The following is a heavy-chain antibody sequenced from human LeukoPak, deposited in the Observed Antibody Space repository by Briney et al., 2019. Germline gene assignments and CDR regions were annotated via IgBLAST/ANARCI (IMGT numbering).Heavy chain of an antibody. CDR1: GYTFTGYY. V-gene: IGHV1-2*02. D-gene: IGHD6-13*01. CDR2: INPNSGGT. CDR3: ARTIAAAVSWFDP. Sequence: ASVKVSCKASGYTFTGYYMHWVRQAPGQGLEWMGWINPNSGGTNYAQKFQGRVTMTRDTSISTAYMELSRLRSDDTAVYYCARTIAAAVSWFDPWGQGTLVTVSS. J-gene: IGHJ5*02.